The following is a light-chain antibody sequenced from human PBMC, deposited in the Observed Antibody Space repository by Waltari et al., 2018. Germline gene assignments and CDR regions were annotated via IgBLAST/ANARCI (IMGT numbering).Light chain of an antibody. Sequence: QSALTRPPSASGSPGQSVTISCTGTSSDVGGYNYVPWYQQHPGKAPKLMIYEVSTRPAGVHDRFSGYKSGNTASLIVSGLQAEDEADYYYSSYAGNNNCGVFGTGTKVTVL. J-gene: IGLJ1*01. CDR3: SSYAGNNNCGV. V-gene: IGLV2-8*01. CDR2: EVS. CDR1: SSDVGGYNY.